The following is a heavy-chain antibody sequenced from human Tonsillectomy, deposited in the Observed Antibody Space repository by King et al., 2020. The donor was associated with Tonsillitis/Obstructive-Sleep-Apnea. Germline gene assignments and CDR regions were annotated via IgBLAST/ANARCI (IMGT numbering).Heavy chain of an antibody. V-gene: IGHV4-34*01. Sequence: VQLQQWGAGLLKPSETLSLPCAVYGGSFSGYYWSWLRQPPGKGLEWIGEINHSGNTNYNPSLKSRVTISVDTSKNQFSLKLNSVTAADTAVYYCARVEVGATPYYFDYWGQGTLVTVSS. D-gene: IGHD1-26*01. J-gene: IGHJ4*02. CDR2: INHSGNT. CDR3: ARVEVGATPYYFDY. CDR1: GGSFSGYY.